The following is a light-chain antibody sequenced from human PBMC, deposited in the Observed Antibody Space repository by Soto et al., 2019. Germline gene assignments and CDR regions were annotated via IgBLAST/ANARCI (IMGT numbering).Light chain of an antibody. V-gene: IGLV2-14*01. Sequence: QSALTQPTSVSGSPRQSITISCTGTSSDVGDGDFVSWYQQRPGNAPKLMIYKVSNRPSGVSNRFSGSKSGNTASLTISGLQAEDEAHYYCCSYTRSYTWVFGGGTKVTVL. J-gene: IGLJ3*02. CDR3: CSYTRSYTWV. CDR2: KVS. CDR1: SSDVGDGDF.